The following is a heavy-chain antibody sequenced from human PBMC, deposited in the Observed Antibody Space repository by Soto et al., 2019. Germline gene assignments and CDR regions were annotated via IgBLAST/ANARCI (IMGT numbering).Heavy chain of an antibody. Sequence: SETLSLTCTVSGGSISSYYWSWIRQPPGKGLEWIGYIYYSGSTNYNPSLKSRVTISVDTSKNQFSLKLSSVTAADTAVYYCARRARFGELLGSWGYMDVWRNGTTVTVS. CDR2: IYYSGST. V-gene: IGHV4-59*01. CDR1: GGSISSYY. D-gene: IGHD3-10*01. CDR3: ARRARFGELLGSWGYMDV. J-gene: IGHJ6*03.